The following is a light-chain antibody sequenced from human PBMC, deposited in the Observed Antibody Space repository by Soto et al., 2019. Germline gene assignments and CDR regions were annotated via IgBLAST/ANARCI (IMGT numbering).Light chain of an antibody. V-gene: IGKV1-33*01. CDR1: QNINNY. Sequence: DIQMTPSPSSLSASVGDRVTITFQASQNINNYLNWYQQKPGRAPKLLIYDASNLEAGVPSRFRGSGPGTDFTFTISRLQPEDIATYYCQQYENLPTFGQGTRLEIK. CDR2: DAS. J-gene: IGKJ5*01. CDR3: QQYENLPT.